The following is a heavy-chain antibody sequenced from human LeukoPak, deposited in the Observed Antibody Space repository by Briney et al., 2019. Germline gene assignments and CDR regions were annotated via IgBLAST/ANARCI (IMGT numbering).Heavy chain of an antibody. V-gene: IGHV4-61*08. D-gene: IGHD1-26*01. Sequence: PSETLSLTCTVSGGSISSGGYYWSWIRQPPGKGLEWIGYIYYSGSTNYNPSLKSRVTISVDTSKNQFSLKLSSVTAADTAVYYCAREVGATYYYYGMDVWGQGTTVTVSS. CDR1: GGSISSGGYY. CDR2: IYYSGST. J-gene: IGHJ6*02. CDR3: AREVGATYYYYGMDV.